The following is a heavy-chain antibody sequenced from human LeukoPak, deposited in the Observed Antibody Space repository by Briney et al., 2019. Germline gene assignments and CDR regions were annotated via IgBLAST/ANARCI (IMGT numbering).Heavy chain of an antibody. CDR1: GFTFSSYA. CDR3: VRVTEYSTAGMRY. V-gene: IGHV3-30-3*01. D-gene: IGHD2/OR15-2a*01. Sequence: GGSLRLSCAASGFTFSSYAMHWVRQAPGKGLEWVAVISYDGSNKYYADSVKGRFTISRDNSKNTLYLQMNSLRAEDTAFYYCVRVTEYSTAGMRYWGQGTLVTVSS. CDR2: ISYDGSNK. J-gene: IGHJ4*02.